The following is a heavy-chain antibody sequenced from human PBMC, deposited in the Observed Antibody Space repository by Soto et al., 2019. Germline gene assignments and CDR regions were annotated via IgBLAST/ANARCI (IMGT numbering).Heavy chain of an antibody. J-gene: IGHJ4*02. CDR3: ARDGTYNWV. CDR2: IYSGGAT. CDR1: GFTVSHHY. Sequence: EVQLVESGGGLVQPGGSLRLSCAASGFTVSHHYMRWVRQAQGKGLEWVALIYSGGATYYADSVKGRFTISRDNSKNTLYLQRNSLRAEDTAVYYCARDGTYNWVGGQGILVTVSS. V-gene: IGHV3-66*01. D-gene: IGHD1-1*01.